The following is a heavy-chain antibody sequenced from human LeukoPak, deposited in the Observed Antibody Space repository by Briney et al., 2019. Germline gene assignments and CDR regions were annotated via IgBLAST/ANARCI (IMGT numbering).Heavy chain of an antibody. Sequence: PSETLSLTFTVSGGSISSYYWSWIRQPPGKGLEWIGYIYYSGSTNYNPSLKSRVTISVDTSKNQFSLKLSSVTAADTAVYYCARHAYSSSSVDYWGQGTLVTVSS. CDR1: GGSISSYY. D-gene: IGHD6-6*01. J-gene: IGHJ4*02. V-gene: IGHV4-59*08. CDR3: ARHAYSSSSVDY. CDR2: IYYSGST.